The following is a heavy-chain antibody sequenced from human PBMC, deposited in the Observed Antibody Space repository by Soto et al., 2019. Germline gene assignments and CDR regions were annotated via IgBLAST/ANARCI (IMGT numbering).Heavy chain of an antibody. CDR1: GDSVGSRA. Sequence: GGSLRLSSVASGDSVGSRAISWVRKAPGEGLEWVSSITDSGGDAKYADSVRGRFTISRDNSKNTLYLQMSSLRAEDSAVYYCARGSTDSYPGSRIFDFWGRGTLVTVSS. J-gene: IGHJ4*02. CDR3: ARGSTDSYPGSRIFDF. V-gene: IGHV3-23*01. CDR2: ITDSGGDA. D-gene: IGHD3-10*01.